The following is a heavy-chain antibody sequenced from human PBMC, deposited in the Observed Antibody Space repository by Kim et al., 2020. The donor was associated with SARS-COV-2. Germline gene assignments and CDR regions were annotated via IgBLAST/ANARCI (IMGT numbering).Heavy chain of an antibody. CDR3: ARESSGAFDI. V-gene: IGHV3-48*02. Sequence: TIYYADAWKGRFTISRDNAKNSLYLQMNSLRDEDTAVYYCARESSGAFDIAGQGATVTVS. J-gene: IGHJ3*02. CDR2: TI.